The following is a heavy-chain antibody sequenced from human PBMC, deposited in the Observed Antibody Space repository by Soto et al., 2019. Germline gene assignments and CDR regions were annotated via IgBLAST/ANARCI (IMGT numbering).Heavy chain of an antibody. CDR2: IFWDDDN. Sequence: QITLKESGPTLVKPPQTLTLTCTFSGFSLSTSGVGVGWIRQPPGKAMEWLALIFWDDDNRYSPSLKSRFTITKDTSKNQVVLTRTNMDPVDTPTYYCAHRLTIFGVAVFAYWGQGTLVTVSS. CDR3: AHRLTIFGVAVFAY. D-gene: IGHD3-3*01. J-gene: IGHJ4*02. CDR1: GFSLSTSGVG. V-gene: IGHV2-5*02.